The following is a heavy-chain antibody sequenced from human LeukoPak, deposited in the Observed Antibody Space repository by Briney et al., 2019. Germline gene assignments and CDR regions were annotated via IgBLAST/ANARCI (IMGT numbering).Heavy chain of an antibody. Sequence: GGSLRLSCAASGFIFSQYDMIWVRQGPGKGLEWDSSIMSSGDTYYADAVQGRFTTSRDTSRSTVFLQMNSVRVEDTAVYYCTRNGGGLGYWGQGTLVTVSS. CDR1: GFIFSQYD. CDR3: TRNGGGLGY. CDR2: IMSSGDT. J-gene: IGHJ4*02. D-gene: IGHD3-16*01. V-gene: IGHV3-23*01.